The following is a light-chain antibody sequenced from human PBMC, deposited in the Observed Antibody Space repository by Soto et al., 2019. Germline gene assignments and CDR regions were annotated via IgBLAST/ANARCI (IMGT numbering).Light chain of an antibody. Sequence: QSVLTQPASVSGSPGQSITISCTGTSSDVGGYNYVSLYQQHPGKAPKLMIYDVSNRPSGVSTRFSGSKSGNTASLTISGLQAEDEADYYCSSYTSSSTLVFGGGIKLTVL. CDR2: DVS. V-gene: IGLV2-14*01. J-gene: IGLJ3*02. CDR3: SSYTSSSTLV. CDR1: SSDVGGYNY.